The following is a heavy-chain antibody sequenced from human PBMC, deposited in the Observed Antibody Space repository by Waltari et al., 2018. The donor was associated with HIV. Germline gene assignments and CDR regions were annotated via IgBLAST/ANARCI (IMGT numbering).Heavy chain of an antibody. J-gene: IGHJ4*02. D-gene: IGHD3-16*01. CDR1: SGSFTAYR. CDR2: VNHSGYT. Sequence: QVQLRQWGAGLLKPSETLSLTCAAYSGSFTAYRWNWIRQPPGKGLEWIGDVNHSGYTNYNPSLESRVTISVDTTKNQCSLRLNSVTAADTAVYFCARSGGGWLRFDDWGQGVLVSVSS. CDR3: ARSGGGWLRFDD. V-gene: IGHV4-34*02.